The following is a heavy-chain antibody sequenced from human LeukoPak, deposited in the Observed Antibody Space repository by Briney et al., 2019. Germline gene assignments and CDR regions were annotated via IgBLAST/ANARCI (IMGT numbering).Heavy chain of an antibody. D-gene: IGHD5-18*01. CDR1: GFTFSSYA. CDR2: ISGSGGST. J-gene: IGHJ4*02. Sequence: GGSLRLSCAASGFTFSSYAMSWVRQAPGKGLEWVSAISGSGGSTYYADSVKGRFTISRDNSKNTLYLQTNSLRAEDTAVYYCAKVGGGYSYAYFDYWGQGTLVTVSS. V-gene: IGHV3-23*01. CDR3: AKVGGGYSYAYFDY.